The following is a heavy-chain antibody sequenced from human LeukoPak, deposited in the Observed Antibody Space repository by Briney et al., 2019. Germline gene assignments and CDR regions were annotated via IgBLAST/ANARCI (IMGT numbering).Heavy chain of an antibody. V-gene: IGHV4-34*01. CDR1: GGSLSNYY. CDR2: INHSGST. D-gene: IGHD3-10*01. CDR3: ARGPASGSNFAWFDP. Sequence: PSETLSLTCAVYGGSLSNYYWSWIRQPPGKGLEWIGEINHSGSTKYNPSLKSRVTISVDMSKNQFSLELNSVTAADTAVYYCARGPASGSNFAWFDPWGQGTLVTVSS. J-gene: IGHJ5*02.